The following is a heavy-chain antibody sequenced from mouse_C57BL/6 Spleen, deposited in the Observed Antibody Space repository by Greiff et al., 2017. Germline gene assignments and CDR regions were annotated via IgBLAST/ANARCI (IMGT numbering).Heavy chain of an antibody. Sequence: QVQLQQSGAELVRPGASVTLSCKASGYTFTDYEMHWVKQTPVHGLEWIGAIDPETGGTAYNQKFKGKAILTADKSSSTAYMELRSLTSEDSAVYYCTRGDYYGSTFWGQGTSVTVSS. D-gene: IGHD1-1*01. J-gene: IGHJ4*01. CDR2: IDPETGGT. CDR1: GYTFTDYE. V-gene: IGHV1-15*01. CDR3: TRGDYYGSTF.